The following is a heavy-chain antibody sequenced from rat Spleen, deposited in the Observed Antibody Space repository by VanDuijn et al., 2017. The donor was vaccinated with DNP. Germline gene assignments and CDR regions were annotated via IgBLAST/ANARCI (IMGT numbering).Heavy chain of an antibody. CDR3: ASPGGTYTY. Sequence: EVQLVESGGSLVQPGRSLKLSCAASGVTFSDYNMAWVRQAPKKSLEWVATVTYDGSRTYYRDSVKGRFTISRDNGKSTLYLQMDSLRSEDTATYYCASPGGTYTYWGQGTLVTVSS. D-gene: IGHD1-4*01. V-gene: IGHV5S10*01. J-gene: IGHJ3*01. CDR1: GVTFSDYN. CDR2: VTYDGSRT.